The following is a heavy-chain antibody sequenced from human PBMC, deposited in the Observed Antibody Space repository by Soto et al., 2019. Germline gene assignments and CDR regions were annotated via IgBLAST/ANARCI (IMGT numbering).Heavy chain of an antibody. D-gene: IGHD3-16*01. J-gene: IGHJ4*02. CDR1: GGSISSGGYS. Sequence: SETLSLTCAVSGGSISSGGYSWSWIRQPPGKGLEWIGYIHYSGSTNYNPSLKSRVTMSVDTSMNQLSLKLSSVTAADTAVYYCARDSRLGFPDYWGQGTLVTVSS. CDR2: IHYSGST. CDR3: ARDSRLGFPDY. V-gene: IGHV4-61*08.